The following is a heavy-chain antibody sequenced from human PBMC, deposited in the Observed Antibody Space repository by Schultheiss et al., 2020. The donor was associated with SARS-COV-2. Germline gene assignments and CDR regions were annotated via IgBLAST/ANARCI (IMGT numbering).Heavy chain of an antibody. D-gene: IGHD2-15*01. V-gene: IGHV3-30-3*01. CDR1: GFTFSSYA. CDR3: ARDLLLILGYGMDV. CDR2: ISYDGSNK. J-gene: IGHJ6*02. Sequence: GGSLRLSCAASGFTFSSYAMHWVRQAPGKGLEWVAVISYDGSNKYYADSVKGRFTISRDNSKNTLYLQMNSLRAEDTAVYYCARDLLLILGYGMDVWGQGTTVTVSS.